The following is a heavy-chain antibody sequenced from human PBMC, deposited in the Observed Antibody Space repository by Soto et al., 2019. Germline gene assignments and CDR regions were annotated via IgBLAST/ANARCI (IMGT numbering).Heavy chain of an antibody. V-gene: IGHV3-33*01. CDR3: ARDVVTAVAGSVNWFNP. CDR2: IRYDGTKK. D-gene: IGHD6-19*01. CDR1: SFSLRTYG. J-gene: IGHJ5*02. Sequence: QVQLVESGGGVVQSGRSLTLSCAASSFSLRTYGIHWIRRAPGKGLEWVAFIRYDGTKKFYANSVKGRSTISKDNSNNILYLQMRGLRAEDTAVYYCARDVVTAVAGSVNWFNPWGQGTVVTVSS.